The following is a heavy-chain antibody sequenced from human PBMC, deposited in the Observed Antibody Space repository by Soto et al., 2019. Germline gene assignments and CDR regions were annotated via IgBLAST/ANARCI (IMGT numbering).Heavy chain of an antibody. D-gene: IGHD1-20*01. CDR2: IKQDGSEK. Sequence: GESLKISCAASGFTFSSYWMSWVRQAPGKGLEWVANIKQDGSEKYYVDSVKGRFTISRDNAKNSLYLQMNSLRAEDTAVYYCARGLINWNRELYYYYYMDVWGKGTTVTVSS. J-gene: IGHJ6*03. CDR1: GFTFSSYW. V-gene: IGHV3-7*01. CDR3: ARGLINWNRELYYYYYMDV.